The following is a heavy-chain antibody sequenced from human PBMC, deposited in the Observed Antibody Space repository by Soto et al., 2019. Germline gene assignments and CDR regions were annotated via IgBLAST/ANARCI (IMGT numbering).Heavy chain of an antibody. Sequence: SETLSLTCTVSGGSISSDSYYWGWIRQSPEKGLEWIASISYSGSTYYNPTLKSRVTISVDTSKNQFSLKLSSVTTADTAVYYCARRRDAYTFFDYWGQGTLVTVSS. CDR2: ISYSGST. V-gene: IGHV4-39*07. D-gene: IGHD2-2*01. J-gene: IGHJ4*02. CDR3: ARRRDAYTFFDY. CDR1: GGSISSDSYY.